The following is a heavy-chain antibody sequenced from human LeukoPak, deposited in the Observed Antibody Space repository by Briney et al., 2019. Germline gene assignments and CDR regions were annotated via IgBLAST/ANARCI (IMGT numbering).Heavy chain of an antibody. D-gene: IGHD6-19*01. CDR3: ARHRTNSGWTDY. V-gene: IGHV4-39*01. J-gene: IGHJ4*02. CDR2: IYYSGST. Sequence: PSETLSLTCTVSGGSISSSSYYWGWIRQPPGEGLEWIGSIYYSGSTYYNPSLKSRVTISVDTSKNQFSLKLSSVTAADTAVYYCARHRTNSGWTDYWGQGTLVTVSS. CDR1: GGSISSSSYY.